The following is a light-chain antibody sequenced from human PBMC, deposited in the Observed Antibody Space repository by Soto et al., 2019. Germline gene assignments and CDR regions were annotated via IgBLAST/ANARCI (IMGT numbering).Light chain of an antibody. CDR2: DAS. Sequence: EIQMTQSPSSLSASVGDRVTITCQASQDISNYLNWYQQKPGKAPKLLIYDASNLETGVPSRFSGSGSGTDFTFTISSLQPEDIATYYCQQYDNLPFSITFGQGTRLEIK. J-gene: IGKJ5*01. CDR1: QDISNY. CDR3: QQYDNLPFSIT. V-gene: IGKV1-33*01.